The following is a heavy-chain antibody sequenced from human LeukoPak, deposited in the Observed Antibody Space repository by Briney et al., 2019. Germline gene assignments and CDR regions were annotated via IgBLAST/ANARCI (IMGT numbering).Heavy chain of an antibody. CDR3: TRTNWNPGYFDT. D-gene: IGHD1-20*01. Sequence: GGSLRLSCAASGFTFSNFAMHWVRQAPGKGLEWVAGISYDGSNKYYADSGNGRFTISRDNSRNIVYLQMNSLRDEDTAVYYCTRTNWNPGYFDTWGQGTLVTVSS. J-gene: IGHJ5*02. CDR1: GFTFSNFA. CDR2: ISYDGSNK. V-gene: IGHV3-30*04.